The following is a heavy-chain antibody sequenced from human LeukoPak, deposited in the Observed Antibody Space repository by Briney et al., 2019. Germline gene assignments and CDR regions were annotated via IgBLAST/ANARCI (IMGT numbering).Heavy chain of an antibody. V-gene: IGHV1-18*01. CDR1: GYTFTSYG. D-gene: IGHD3-10*01. CDR3: ARVGYYDSGSFYNYYYMDV. Sequence: ASVKVSCKASGYTFTSYGISWVRQAPGQGLEWMGWISAHNGNTNYAEKLQGRVTMTTDTSTSTAYMELRSLRSDDTAVYYCARVGYYDSGSFYNYYYMDVWGEGTTVAVSS. CDR2: ISAHNGNT. J-gene: IGHJ6*03.